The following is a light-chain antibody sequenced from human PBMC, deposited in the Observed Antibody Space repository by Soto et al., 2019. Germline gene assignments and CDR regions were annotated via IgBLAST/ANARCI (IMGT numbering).Light chain of an antibody. CDR1: QSLVHTDGETY. J-gene: IGKJ2*02. V-gene: IGKV2D-29*01. CDR2: GVS. CDR3: MQSIELPRT. Sequence: DVVMTQTPLSLSVTPGQPASISCKSTQSLVHTDGETYLYWSLRSSGQPPQLLIYGVSNRVAGVSDRFTGSGSGTDFTLTISRVEAEDAGVYYCMQSIELPRTCGQGTRLEIK.